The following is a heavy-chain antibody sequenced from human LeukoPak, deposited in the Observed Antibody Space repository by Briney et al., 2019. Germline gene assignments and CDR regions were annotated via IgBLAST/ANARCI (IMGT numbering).Heavy chain of an antibody. D-gene: IGHD3-10*01. CDR1: AYSISSDYY. J-gene: IGHJ3*02. Sequence: SETPSLTCTVSAYSISSDYYWGWIRQPPGKGLEWIGSIYHSGSTYYNPSLKSRVTISVDTSKNQFSLKLSSVTAADTAVYYCASSTLNYYGSASYGTQLSAFDIWGQGTMVTVSS. CDR2: IYHSGST. CDR3: ASSTLNYYGSASYGTQLSAFDI. V-gene: IGHV4-38-2*02.